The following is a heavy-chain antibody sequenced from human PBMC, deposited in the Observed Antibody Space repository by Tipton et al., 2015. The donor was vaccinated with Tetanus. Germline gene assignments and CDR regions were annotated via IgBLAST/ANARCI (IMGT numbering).Heavy chain of an antibody. D-gene: IGHD6-19*01. J-gene: IGHJ4*02. CDR2: IKQDGNEK. CDR1: GFSVSNNY. CDR3: VRDGGSSGWLAY. V-gene: IGHV3-7*03. Sequence: SLRLSCAASGFSVSNNYMSWVRQAPGKGLEWVANIKQDGNEKYHVDSVKGRFTISRDNGKNLHYLQMNSLRVEDTAVYYCVRDGGSSGWLAYWGQGTLVTVSS.